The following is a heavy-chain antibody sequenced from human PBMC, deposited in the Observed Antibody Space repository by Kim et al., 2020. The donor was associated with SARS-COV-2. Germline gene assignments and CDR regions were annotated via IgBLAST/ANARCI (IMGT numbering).Heavy chain of an antibody. Sequence: YAQKFQGRVTITADESTSTAYMELSSLRSEDTAVYYCARVRAARPGAFDIWGQVTMVTVSS. J-gene: IGHJ3*02. V-gene: IGHV1-69*01. CDR3: ARVRAARPGAFDI. D-gene: IGHD6-6*01.